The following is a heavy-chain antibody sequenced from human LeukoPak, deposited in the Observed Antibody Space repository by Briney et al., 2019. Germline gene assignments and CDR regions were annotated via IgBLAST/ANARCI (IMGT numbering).Heavy chain of an antibody. CDR2: ISSDGNT. Sequence: PSETLSLTCTVSGDSVSSSSYYWDWIRQPPGKGLEWIGSISSDGNTHYNTSLKRRVTMSVDKSKNQLSLRVNSGTTADAAVYYCVRGDDYMFDYWGQGTLVTVSS. V-gene: IGHV4-39*07. CDR3: VRGDDYMFDY. J-gene: IGHJ4*02. CDR1: GDSVSSSSYY. D-gene: IGHD4-11*01.